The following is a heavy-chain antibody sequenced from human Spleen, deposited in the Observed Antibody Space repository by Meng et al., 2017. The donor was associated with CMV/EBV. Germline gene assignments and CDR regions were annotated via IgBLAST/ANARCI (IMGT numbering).Heavy chain of an antibody. J-gene: IGHJ6*02. Sequence: GESLKISCAASGFTFDTYNMNWVRQAPGKGLEWVSAISGSGGSTYYADSVKGRFTISRDNSKNTLYLQMNSLRAEDTAVYYCAKDGSTYYYYYGMDVWGQGTTVTVSS. CDR1: GFTFDTYN. CDR3: AKDGSTYYYYYGMDV. D-gene: IGHD5-12*01. V-gene: IGHV3-23*01. CDR2: ISGSGGST.